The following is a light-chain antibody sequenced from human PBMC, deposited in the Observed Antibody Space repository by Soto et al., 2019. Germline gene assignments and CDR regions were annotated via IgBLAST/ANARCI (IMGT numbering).Light chain of an antibody. CDR2: DAS. Sequence: EIVLTQSPATLSLSPGERATLSCRASQSVSSYLAWYQQKPGQAHRLLIYDASNRATGIPARLSGSGSGTDFTLTISSLEPEDFAVYYCQQRSNWPSFGGGTRWIS. J-gene: IGKJ4*01. CDR1: QSVSSY. CDR3: QQRSNWPS. V-gene: IGKV3-11*01.